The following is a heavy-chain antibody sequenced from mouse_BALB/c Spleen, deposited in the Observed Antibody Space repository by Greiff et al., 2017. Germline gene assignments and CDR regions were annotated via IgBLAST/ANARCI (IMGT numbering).Heavy chain of an antibody. Sequence: VQLQQSGPGLVQPSQSLSITCTVSGFSLTSYGVHWVRQSPGKGLEWLGVIWSGGSTDYNAAFISRLSISKDNSKSQVFFKMNSLQANDTAIYYCARKGVGLREEGYYAMDYWGQGTSVTVSS. V-gene: IGHV2-2*02. D-gene: IGHD2-4*01. CDR1: GFSLTSYG. CDR2: IWSGGST. J-gene: IGHJ4*01. CDR3: ARKGVGLREEGYYAMDY.